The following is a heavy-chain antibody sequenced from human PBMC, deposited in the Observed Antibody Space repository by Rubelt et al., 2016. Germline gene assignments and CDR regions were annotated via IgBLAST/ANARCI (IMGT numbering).Heavy chain of an antibody. Sequence: PGASVKVSCKASGYTFTGYYMHWVRQAPGQGLEWMGRINPNSGGTNYAQKFQGRVTMTRDTSISTAYMELSRLRSDDTAVYYCARDHPYCSGGSCYHQTPYYYGMDVWGQGTTVTVSS. CDR2: INPNSGGT. J-gene: IGHJ6*02. D-gene: IGHD2-15*01. CDR1: GYTFTGYY. CDR3: ARDHPYCSGGSCYHQTPYYYGMDV. V-gene: IGHV1-2*06.